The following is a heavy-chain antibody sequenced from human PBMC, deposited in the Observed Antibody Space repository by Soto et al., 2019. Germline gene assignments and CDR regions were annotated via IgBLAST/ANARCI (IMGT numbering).Heavy chain of an antibody. J-gene: IGHJ4*02. V-gene: IGHV4-30-4*01. D-gene: IGHD5-12*01. CDR1: GDSISSGAYY. CDR3: ARDGGYDTVEC. Sequence: QVQLQESGPGLVQPSQTLSLTCTVSGDSISSGAYYWSWIRQPPGKGLEWIGYIYHSGATYYNPSLEGXXTXSXXTSKHHCSLRLRSVTAADTAVYYCARDGGYDTVECWGQGTLVTLSS. CDR2: IYHSGAT.